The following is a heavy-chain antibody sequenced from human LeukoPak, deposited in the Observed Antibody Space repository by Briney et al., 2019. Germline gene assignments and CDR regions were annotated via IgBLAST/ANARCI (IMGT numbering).Heavy chain of an antibody. CDR3: AREAGGSGSCDY. V-gene: IGHV1-69*13. D-gene: IGHD3-10*01. J-gene: IGHJ4*02. CDR2: IIPIFGTA. Sequence: ASVKVSCKASGGTFSSYAISWVRQAPGQGLEWMGGIIPIFGTANYAQKFQGRVTITADESTSTAYMELSSLRSEGTAVYYCAREAGGSGSCDYWGQGTLVTVSS. CDR1: GGTFSSYA.